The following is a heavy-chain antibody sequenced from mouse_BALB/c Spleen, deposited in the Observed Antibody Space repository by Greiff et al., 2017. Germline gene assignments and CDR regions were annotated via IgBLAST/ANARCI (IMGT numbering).Heavy chain of an antibody. CDR3: AREAGTGAMDY. D-gene: IGHD4-1*01. J-gene: IGHJ4*01. V-gene: IGHV2-9*02. Sequence: VKVVESGPGLVAPSQSLSITCTVSGFSLTSYGVHWVRQPPGKGLEWLGVIWAGGSTNYNSALMSRLSISKDNSKSQVFLKMNSLQTDDTAMYYCAREAGTGAMDYWGQGTSVTVSS. CDR1: GFSLTSYG. CDR2: IWAGGST.